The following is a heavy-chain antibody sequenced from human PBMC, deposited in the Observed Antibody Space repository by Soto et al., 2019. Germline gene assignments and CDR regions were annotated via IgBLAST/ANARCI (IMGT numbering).Heavy chain of an antibody. CDR2: LHSGGDT. V-gene: IGHV3-53*04. CDR1: GIPVSSNY. J-gene: IGHJ6*02. CDR3: ARDGPYYHDSRMDV. D-gene: IGHD3-22*01. Sequence: EVQLVESGGGLVQPGGSLRLSCVASGIPVSSNYMTWVRQAPGKGLEWVSVLHSGGDTYYANSVKGRFTISTHDSTNTLFHQMNSLTAEDTAVYYCARDGPYYHDSRMDVWGQGTTVTVSS.